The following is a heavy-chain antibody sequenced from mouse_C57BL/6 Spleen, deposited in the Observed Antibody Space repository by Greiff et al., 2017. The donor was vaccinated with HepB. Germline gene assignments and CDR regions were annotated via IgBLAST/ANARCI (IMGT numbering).Heavy chain of an antibody. V-gene: IGHV5-4*03. CDR3: ARGKSRDFILDY. J-gene: IGHJ4*01. CDR1: GFTFSSYA. Sequence: EVKLVESGGGLVKPGGSLKLSCAASGFTFSSYAMSWVRQTPEKRLEWVATISDGGSYTYYPDNVKGRFTISRDNAKNNLYLQMSHLKSEDTAMYYCARGKSRDFILDYWGQGTSVTVSS. CDR2: ISDGGSYT. D-gene: IGHD1-2*01.